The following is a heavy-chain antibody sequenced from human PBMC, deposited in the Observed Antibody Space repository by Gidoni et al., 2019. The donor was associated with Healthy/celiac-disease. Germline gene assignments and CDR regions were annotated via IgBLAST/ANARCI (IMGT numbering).Heavy chain of an antibody. CDR1: GGSISSYY. V-gene: IGHV4-59*01. D-gene: IGHD5-18*01. CDR3: ARDKWGYSYASGDAFDI. CDR2: IYYSGST. J-gene: IGHJ3*02. Sequence: QVQLQESGPGLVKPSETLSLTCTVSGGSISSYYWSWLRQPPGKGLEWIGYIYYSGSTNYNPSLKSRVTISVDTSKNQFSLKLSSVTAADTAVYYCARDKWGYSYASGDAFDIWGQGTMVTVSS.